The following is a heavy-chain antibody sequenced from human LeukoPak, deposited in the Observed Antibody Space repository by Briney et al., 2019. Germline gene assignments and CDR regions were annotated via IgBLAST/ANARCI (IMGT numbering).Heavy chain of an antibody. J-gene: IGHJ5*02. D-gene: IGHD6-19*01. CDR1: GFTFGDYI. Sequence: PGGSLRLPCTASGFTFGDYILSWVRQAPGKGLEWVGFIRSKPYGETTGYAASVKGRSTISRDDSKSIAYLQMNSLKIEDTAVYYCTRLAGRHRPFDTWGQGTLVTVSS. CDR3: TRLAGRHRPFDT. V-gene: IGHV3-49*04. CDR2: IRSKPYGETT.